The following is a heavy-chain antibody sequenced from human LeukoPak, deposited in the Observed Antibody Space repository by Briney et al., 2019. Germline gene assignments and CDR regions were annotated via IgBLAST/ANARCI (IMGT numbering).Heavy chain of an antibody. D-gene: IGHD5-12*01. CDR1: GYPFTSYG. CDR2: ISGYNGNT. J-gene: IGHJ4*02. CDR3: SRDGRSGYDSLDY. Sequence: GASVKVSCKPSGYPFTSYGFSWFRQAPGRGLEWMGWISGYNGNTHYAQELQGRVTLTTDTSTSTAYMELRSLRSDDTAIYYCSRDGRSGYDSLDYWAQGTLVTVSS. V-gene: IGHV1-18*01.